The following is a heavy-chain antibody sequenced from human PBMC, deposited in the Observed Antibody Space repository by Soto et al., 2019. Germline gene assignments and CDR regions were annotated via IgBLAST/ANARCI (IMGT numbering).Heavy chain of an antibody. V-gene: IGHV3-30*04. J-gene: IGHJ6*02. D-gene: IGHD1-26*01. Sequence: GGPLRLSCGVSGFVFRDSPINGVRQAPGKGREWVAVISHKGRSKKFADSVQGRFSTHTDNFKDTVFLQVDSLRLEDTAVYYCRRGSTFGHIDVWGQGTTVTVSS. CDR2: ISHKGRSK. CDR1: GFVFRDSP. CDR3: RRGSTFGHIDV.